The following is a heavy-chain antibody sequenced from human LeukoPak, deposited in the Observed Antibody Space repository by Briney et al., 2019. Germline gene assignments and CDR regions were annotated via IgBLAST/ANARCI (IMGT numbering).Heavy chain of an antibody. CDR1: GFTFSSYG. J-gene: IGHJ5*02. CDR2: ISGSGESR. D-gene: IGHD2-15*01. Sequence: GGSLRLSCAASGFTFSSYGMSWVRQAPGKGLEWVSRISGSGESRDYIDSVKSRFTISRDNSKNTLYLEMTSLRDEDTAVYYCARRDNVVVVAAFDSWGQGTLVTVSS. CDR3: ARRDNVVVVAAFDS. V-gene: IGHV3-23*01.